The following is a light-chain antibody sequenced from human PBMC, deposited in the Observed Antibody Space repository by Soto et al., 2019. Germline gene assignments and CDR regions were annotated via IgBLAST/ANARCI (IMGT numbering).Light chain of an antibody. Sequence: QSALTQPRSVSASPGQSVTISCTGTSSDVGRYDYVSWYQQHPGKAPNLIVYDVTEQPSRVPDRFSGSKSGNTASLTISGLQDEDGADYTCSSFAGSYSYVFGTGTKVTVL. CDR1: SSDVGRYDY. CDR3: SSFAGSYSYV. J-gene: IGLJ1*01. CDR2: DVT. V-gene: IGLV2-11*01.